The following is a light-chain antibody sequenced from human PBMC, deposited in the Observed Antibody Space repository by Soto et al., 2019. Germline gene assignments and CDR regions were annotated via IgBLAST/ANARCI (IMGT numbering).Light chain of an antibody. J-gene: IGLJ3*02. CDR3: QSYDRSLSGSV. CDR2: GNS. CDR1: SSNIGASYA. V-gene: IGLV1-40*01. Sequence: QSVLTQPPSVSGAPGQRVTISCTGSSSNIGASYAVHWYQQLPGTAPKLLIYGNSNRPSGVPDRFSGSKSGTSASLAITGIQAEHEADYYCQSYDRSLSGSVFGGGTKLTVL.